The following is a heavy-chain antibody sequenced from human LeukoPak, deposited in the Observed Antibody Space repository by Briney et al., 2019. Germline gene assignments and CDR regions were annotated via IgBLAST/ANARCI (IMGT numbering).Heavy chain of an antibody. J-gene: IGHJ4*02. Sequence: GGSLKLSCVVSGFAFSGSAVHWVRQASGKGLEWVGRIRSKANNYATAYAASVKGRFTISRDDSKNTAYLQMNSLKTEDTAVYYCTGDNFDSSVKFDYWGQGTLVTVSS. D-gene: IGHD3-22*01. CDR3: TGDNFDSSVKFDY. CDR1: GFAFSGSA. V-gene: IGHV3-73*01. CDR2: IRSKANNYAT.